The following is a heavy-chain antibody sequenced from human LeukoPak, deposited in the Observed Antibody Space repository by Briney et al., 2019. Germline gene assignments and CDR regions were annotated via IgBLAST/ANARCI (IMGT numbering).Heavy chain of an antibody. Sequence: PSETLSLTCAVCGGSFSGYYWSWIRQPPGKGLEWIGEINHSGSTNYNPSLKSRVTISVDTSKNQFSLKLSSVTAADTAVYYCARDRWIQPRTFDYWGQGTLVTVSS. D-gene: IGHD5-18*01. J-gene: IGHJ4*02. CDR3: ARDRWIQPRTFDY. CDR2: INHSGST. V-gene: IGHV4-34*01. CDR1: GGSFSGYY.